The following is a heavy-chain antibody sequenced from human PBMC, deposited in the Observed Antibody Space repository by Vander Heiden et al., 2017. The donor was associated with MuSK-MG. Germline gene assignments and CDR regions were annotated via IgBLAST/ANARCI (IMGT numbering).Heavy chain of an antibody. J-gene: IGHJ4*02. D-gene: IGHD7-27*01. V-gene: IGHV3-74*01. CDR1: GFTCRNYW. CDR3: VTLGLGTEFDY. CDR2: LNGDGGGA. Sequence: EVQLVESGGGLVRPGGSLRLSCAASGFTCRNYWMHWVRQTPEKGLVWLSRLNGDGGGALYADSVRGRFTISRDNAKNTLYLQMNSLRADDTAVYYCVTLGLGTEFDYWGQGTLVTVSS.